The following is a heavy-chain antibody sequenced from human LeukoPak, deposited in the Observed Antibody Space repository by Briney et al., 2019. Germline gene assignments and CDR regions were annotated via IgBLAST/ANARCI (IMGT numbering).Heavy chain of an antibody. J-gene: IGHJ4*02. CDR2: IYYSGTT. Sequence: SETLSLTCTVSGGSIGSSSYYWGWIRQPPGKGLEWIGYIYYSGTTNYNPSLKSRVTISVDRSKNQFSLKLRSVIAADTAVYYCARVGWELLGPFDHWGQGTLVTVSS. D-gene: IGHD1-26*01. CDR3: ARVGWELLGPFDH. V-gene: IGHV4-61*05. CDR1: GGSIGSSSYY.